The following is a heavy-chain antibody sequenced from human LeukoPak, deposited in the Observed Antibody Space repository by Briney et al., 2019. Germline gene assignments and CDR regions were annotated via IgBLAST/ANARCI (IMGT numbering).Heavy chain of an antibody. CDR2: LKPNGGDK. Sequence: GGSLRLSCAASGFTFSSYWMSWVRQAPGKGLEWVANLKPNGGDKYYVDSVKGRFTISRDNAKNSLYLQMNSLRAEDTAVYYCARVDCTGGSCFSGFDCWGQGTLPTVSS. CDR1: GFTFSSYW. V-gene: IGHV3-7*01. CDR3: ARVDCTGGSCFSGFDC. D-gene: IGHD2-15*01. J-gene: IGHJ4*02.